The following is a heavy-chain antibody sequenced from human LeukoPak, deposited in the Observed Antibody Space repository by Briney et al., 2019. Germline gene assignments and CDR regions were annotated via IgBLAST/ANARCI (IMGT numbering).Heavy chain of an antibody. D-gene: IGHD6-19*01. CDR2: ISYDGSNK. Sequence: GGSLRLSCAASGFTFSSYGMHWVRQAPGKGLEWVAVISYDGSNKYYADSVKGRFTISRYNSKNTLYLQMNSLRAEDTAVYYCAREPSYSSGWHGHSWNAFDIWGQGTMVTVSS. V-gene: IGHV3-30*03. CDR1: GFTFSSYG. J-gene: IGHJ3*02. CDR3: AREPSYSSGWHGHSWNAFDI.